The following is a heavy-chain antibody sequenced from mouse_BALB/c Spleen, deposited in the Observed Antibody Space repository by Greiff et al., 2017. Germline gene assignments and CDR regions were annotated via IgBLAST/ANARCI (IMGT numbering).Heavy chain of an antibody. CDR1: GFTFSSYA. CDR2: ISSGGST. Sequence: EVMLVESGGGLVKPGGSLKLSCAASGFTFSSYAMSWVRQTPEKRLEWVASISSGGSTYYTDSVKGRCTISRDNAWNSLYLQMSSLRSEDTAMYYCARGGGTTVVARYWYFDVWGAGTTVTVSS. D-gene: IGHD1-1*01. CDR3: ARGGGTTVVARYWYFDV. J-gene: IGHJ1*01. V-gene: IGHV5-6-5*01.